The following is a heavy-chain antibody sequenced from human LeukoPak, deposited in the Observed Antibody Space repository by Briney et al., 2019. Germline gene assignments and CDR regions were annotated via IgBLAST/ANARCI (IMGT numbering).Heavy chain of an antibody. D-gene: IGHD3-16*01. CDR1: GGSFSGYN. CDR2: INHSGST. CDR3: ARGVRL. V-gene: IGHV4-34*01. Sequence: PSETLSLTCAVYGGSFSGYNWSWIRQPPGKGLEWIGEINHSGSTNYNPSLKSRVTISVDTSKNQFSLKLSSVTAADTAVYYCARGVRLWGQGTLVTVSS. J-gene: IGHJ4*02.